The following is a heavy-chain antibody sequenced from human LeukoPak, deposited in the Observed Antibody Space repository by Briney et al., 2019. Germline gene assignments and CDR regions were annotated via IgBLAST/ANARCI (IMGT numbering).Heavy chain of an antibody. CDR1: GYTFSSYW. V-gene: IGHV5-51*01. D-gene: IGHD3-3*01. Sequence: GESLKISCKGSGYTFSSYWIGWVRQMPGKGLEWMGIIYPGDSDTRYSPSLQGQVTISVDTSIGTAYLQRSSLRASDTAIYYCARQNDFRLDYWGQGTLVTVSS. J-gene: IGHJ4*02. CDR3: ARQNDFRLDY. CDR2: IYPGDSDT.